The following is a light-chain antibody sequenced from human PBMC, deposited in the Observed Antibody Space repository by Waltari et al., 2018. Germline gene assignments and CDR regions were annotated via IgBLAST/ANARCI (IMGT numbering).Light chain of an antibody. Sequence: EIVMTQSPATLSVSRGGSATLSCRASLSIDDSLAWYQQKPGQPPRLLIPGASTRDTGIPVRFSGSGSGTAFTLTITGLQSEDFAVYFCQQYNQWPLTFGRGTKVEIK. CDR1: LSIDDS. J-gene: IGKJ4*01. CDR2: GAS. V-gene: IGKV3-15*01. CDR3: QQYNQWPLT.